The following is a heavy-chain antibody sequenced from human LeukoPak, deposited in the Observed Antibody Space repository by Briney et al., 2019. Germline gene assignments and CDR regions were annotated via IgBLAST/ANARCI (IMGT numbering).Heavy chain of an antibody. Sequence: GGSLRLSCAASGFTFSSHAMHWVRQAPGKGLEWVAVISYDGSNKYYADSVKGRFTISRDNSKNTLYLQMNSLRAEDTAVYYCARARGYSYGYHNWFDPWGQGTLVTVSS. V-gene: IGHV3-30-3*01. J-gene: IGHJ5*02. CDR1: GFTFSSHA. CDR3: ARARGYSYGYHNWFDP. D-gene: IGHD5-18*01. CDR2: ISYDGSNK.